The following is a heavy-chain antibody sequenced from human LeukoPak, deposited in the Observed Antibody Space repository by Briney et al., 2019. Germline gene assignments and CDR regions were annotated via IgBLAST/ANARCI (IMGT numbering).Heavy chain of an antibody. CDR1: GGSISSYY. CDR3: ARGVAGHASYDY. J-gene: IGHJ4*02. D-gene: IGHD6-19*01. CDR2: IYYSGST. Sequence: ETLSLTCTASGGSISSYYWSWIRQPPGKGLEWIGYIYYSGSTNYNPSLKSRVTISVDTSKNQFSLKLSSVTAADTAVYYCARGVAGHASYDYWGQGTLVTVSS. V-gene: IGHV4-59*08.